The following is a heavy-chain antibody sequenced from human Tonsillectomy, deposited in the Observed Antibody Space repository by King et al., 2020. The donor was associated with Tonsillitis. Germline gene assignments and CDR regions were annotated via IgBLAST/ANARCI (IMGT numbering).Heavy chain of an antibody. CDR3: ARDSSIALRGWFDP. V-gene: IGHV3-30-3*01. D-gene: IGHD2/OR15-2a*01. J-gene: IGHJ5*02. Sequence: VQLVESGGGVVQPGRSLRLSCAASGFTFSSYAMHWVRQAPGKGLEWVAVISYDGSNKYYADSVKGRFTISRDNSKNTLYLQMNSLRAEDTAVSYCARDSSIALRGWFDPWGQGTLVTVSS. CDR2: ISYDGSNK. CDR1: GFTFSSYA.